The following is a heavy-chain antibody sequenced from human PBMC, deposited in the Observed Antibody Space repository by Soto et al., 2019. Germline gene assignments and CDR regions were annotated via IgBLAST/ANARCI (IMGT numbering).Heavy chain of an antibody. CDR1: GASISGSYYY. CDR3: ATSQKGYNWNYFDH. V-gene: IGHV4-39*01. D-gene: IGHD1-20*01. CDR2: VFYTGFT. J-gene: IGHJ4*02. Sequence: SETLSLTCAVSGASISGSYYYWAWLRQSPGRGPEWIGSVFYTGFTSYNPSLESRVSVSVDTSKSQFSLKLSAVTAADTAVYYCATSQKGYNWNYFDHWGQGXLVTVYS.